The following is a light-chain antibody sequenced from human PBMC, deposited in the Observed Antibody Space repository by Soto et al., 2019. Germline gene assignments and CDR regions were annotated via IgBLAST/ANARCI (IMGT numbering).Light chain of an antibody. CDR2: DAS. V-gene: IGKV3-11*01. Sequence: EIVLTQSPATLSLSPGERATLSCRASQSVSSYLAWYQQKPGQAPRLLIYDASNRATGIPARFSGSGSGTDFTLTISSLDSEDFAVYYCQQHSNWPLTFGQGTRLEIK. CDR3: QQHSNWPLT. CDR1: QSVSSY. J-gene: IGKJ5*01.